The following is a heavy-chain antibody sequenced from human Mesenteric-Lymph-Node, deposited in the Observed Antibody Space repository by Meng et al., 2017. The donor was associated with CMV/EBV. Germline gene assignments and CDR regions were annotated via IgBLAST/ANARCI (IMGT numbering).Heavy chain of an antibody. CDR2: VDWNSDSI. V-gene: IGHV3-9*01. D-gene: IGHD2-2*02. CDR3: AKDGGLPATIGFAFDL. Sequence: SPKIPWVASGIRLDDYVLHWVRQGPGKGLAWVSGVDWNSDSIDYADSVKGRFTVSRDNAKNSLYLQMNRLRAEDTAVYDCAKDGGLPATIGFAFDLWGQGTMVTVSS. CDR1: GIRLDDYV. J-gene: IGHJ3*01.